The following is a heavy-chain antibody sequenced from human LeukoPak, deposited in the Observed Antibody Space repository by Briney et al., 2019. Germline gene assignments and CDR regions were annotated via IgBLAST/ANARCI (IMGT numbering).Heavy chain of an antibody. Sequence: GGSLRLSCAASGFTFSSYAMSWVRQAPGKGLECISGFSGSGGSTYYADSVKGRFTISRDNAKNSLYLQMNSLRAEDTAVYYCAGSSRLRQNFDYWGQGTLVTVSS. D-gene: IGHD6-6*01. CDR2: FSGSGGST. J-gene: IGHJ4*02. CDR1: GFTFSSYA. V-gene: IGHV3-23*01. CDR3: AGSSRLRQNFDY.